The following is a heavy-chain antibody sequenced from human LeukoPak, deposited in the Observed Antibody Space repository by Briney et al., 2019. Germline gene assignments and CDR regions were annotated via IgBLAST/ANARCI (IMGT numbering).Heavy chain of an antibody. V-gene: IGHV4-39*07. CDR1: SGSISTSNYY. J-gene: IGHJ4*02. CDR2: IFYSGST. CDR3: ARAKNRFYGEFDY. Sequence: SETLSLTCTVSSGSISTSNYYWGWVRQPPGKALEWIGNIFYSGSTYYSPSLKSQVTISLDTSKNQFSLKLSSVTAADTAVYYCARAKNRFYGEFDYWGQGTLVTVSS. D-gene: IGHD4-17*01.